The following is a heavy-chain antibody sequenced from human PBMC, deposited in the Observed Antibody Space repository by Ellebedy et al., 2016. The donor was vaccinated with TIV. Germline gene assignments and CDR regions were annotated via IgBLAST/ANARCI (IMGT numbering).Heavy chain of an antibody. D-gene: IGHD2-2*01. Sequence: SETLSLXCTVSGGSISSSSYYWGWIRQPPGKGLEWIGSIYYSGSTYYNPSLKSRVTISVDTSKNQFSLKLSSVTAADTAVYYCARGGYCSSTSCYLYYYYGMDVWGQGTTVTVSS. CDR3: ARGGYCSSTSCYLYYYYGMDV. CDR2: IYYSGST. J-gene: IGHJ6*02. CDR1: GGSISSSSYY. V-gene: IGHV4-39*07.